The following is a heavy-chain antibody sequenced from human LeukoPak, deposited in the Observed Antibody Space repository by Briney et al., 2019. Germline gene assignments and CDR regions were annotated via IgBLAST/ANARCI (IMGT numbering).Heavy chain of an antibody. J-gene: IGHJ4*02. D-gene: IGHD6-19*01. V-gene: IGHV1-69*13. CDR3: ARTISSGWYVFI. CDR1: GGTFSSYA. CDR2: IIPIFGTA. Sequence: SVKVSCKASGGTFSSYAISWVRQAPGQGLGWMGGIIPIFGTANYAQKFQGRVTITADESTSTAYMELSSLRSEDTAVYYCARTISSGWYVFIWGQGTLVTVSS.